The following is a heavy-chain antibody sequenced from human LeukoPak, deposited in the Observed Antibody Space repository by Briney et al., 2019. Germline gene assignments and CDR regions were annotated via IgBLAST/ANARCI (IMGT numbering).Heavy chain of an antibody. J-gene: IGHJ2*01. Sequence: GGSLRLSCAASTFTFSSYAMHWVRQAPGKGLEWVTVISSDGSNKYYADSVKGRFTISRDNSKNTLYLQMNSLRAEDTAVYYCAKDGVRYSSSHWYFDLWGRGTLVTVSS. CDR3: AKDGVRYSSSHWYFDL. D-gene: IGHD6-13*01. CDR2: ISSDGSNK. CDR1: TFTFSSYA. V-gene: IGHV3-30*04.